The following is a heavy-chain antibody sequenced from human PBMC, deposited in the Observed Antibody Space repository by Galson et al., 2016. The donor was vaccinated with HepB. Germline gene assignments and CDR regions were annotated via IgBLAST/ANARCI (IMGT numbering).Heavy chain of an antibody. CDR1: GFSFRTGDVA. CDR3: AHSGVSYYYDSSGTRGWHFDL. Sequence: PALVKPPQTLTLTCAFSGFSFRTGDVAVGWIRQPPGKALEWLALIYWNDYQRYSPSLRSRLTITKDTSKNQVVLTMTNMDPVDTATYYCAHSGVSYYYDSSGTRGWHFDLWGRGTLVTVPS. J-gene: IGHJ2*01. V-gene: IGHV2-5*01. CDR2: IYWNDYQ. D-gene: IGHD3-22*01.